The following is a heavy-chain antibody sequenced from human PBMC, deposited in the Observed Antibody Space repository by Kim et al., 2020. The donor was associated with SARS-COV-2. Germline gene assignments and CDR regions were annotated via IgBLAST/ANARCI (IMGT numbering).Heavy chain of an antibody. CDR3: ARGSSSSRPNFDY. Sequence: SSPSLKSRVPISLASSKNQFSLNLSSVTAADTAVYYWARGSSSSRPNFDYWGQGTLVTISS. V-gene: IGHV4-59*09. J-gene: IGHJ4*02. D-gene: IGHD6-13*01.